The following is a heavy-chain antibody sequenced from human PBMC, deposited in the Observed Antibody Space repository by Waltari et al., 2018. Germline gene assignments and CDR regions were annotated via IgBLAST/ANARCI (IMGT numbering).Heavy chain of an antibody. D-gene: IGHD4-17*01. CDR2: IYSGGST. V-gene: IGHV3-53*02. CDR1: GFTVSSNY. J-gene: IGHJ6*03. CDR3: ARDQAGYTVDLLGYYYYMDV. Sequence: EVQLVETGGGLIQPGGSLRLSCAASGFTVSSNYMSWVRQAPGKGLEWVSVIYSGGSTYYADAVKGRFTISRDNSKNTLYRQMNSLRAEDTAVYYCARDQAGYTVDLLGYYYYMDVWGKGTTVTVSS.